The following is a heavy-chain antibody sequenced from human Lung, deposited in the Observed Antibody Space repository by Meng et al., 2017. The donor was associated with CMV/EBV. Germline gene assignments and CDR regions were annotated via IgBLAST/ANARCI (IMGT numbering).Heavy chain of an antibody. CDR2: IYHSGST. D-gene: IGHD3-10*01. V-gene: IGHV4-4*02. Sequence: SETLSLXCAVSGGSISSSNWWSWVRQPPGKGLEWIGEIYHSGSTNYNPSLKSRVTISVDKSKNQFSLKLSSVTAADTAVYYCAREKTYYYGSGSPHYYYYGMDVWXQGTXVTVSS. CDR3: AREKTYYYGSGSPHYYYYGMDV. CDR1: GGSISSSNW. J-gene: IGHJ6*02.